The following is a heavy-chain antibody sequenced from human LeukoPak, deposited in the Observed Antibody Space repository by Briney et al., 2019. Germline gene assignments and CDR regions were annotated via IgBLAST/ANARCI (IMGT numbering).Heavy chain of an antibody. V-gene: IGHV4-59*08. J-gene: IGHJ5*02. CDR1: DGSISSDY. CDR3: ARLRYYYTSGSYYGFDP. Sequence: SDTLSLTCTVSDGSISSDYWSWIRHPPGKGLELIGYIYYSGSTNYNTSLKSRVTISVDTPKNQFFLKLSSVTAADTAVYYCARLRYYYTSGSYYGFDPWGQGTLVSVSS. D-gene: IGHD3-10*01. CDR2: IYYSGST.